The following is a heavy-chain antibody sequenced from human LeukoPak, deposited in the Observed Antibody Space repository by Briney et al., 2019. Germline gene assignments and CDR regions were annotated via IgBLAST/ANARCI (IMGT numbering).Heavy chain of an antibody. D-gene: IGHD2-2*02. CDR2: IIPIFGTA. J-gene: IGHJ6*03. Sequence: EASVKVSRKASGGTFSSYAISWVRQAPGQGLEWMGGIIPIFGTANYAQKFQGRVTITADKSTSTAYMELSSLRSEDTAVYYCARDTGYCSSTSCYRAYYYYYYMDVWGKGTTVTVSS. CDR3: ARDTGYCSSTSCYRAYYYYYYMDV. CDR1: GGTFSSYA. V-gene: IGHV1-69*06.